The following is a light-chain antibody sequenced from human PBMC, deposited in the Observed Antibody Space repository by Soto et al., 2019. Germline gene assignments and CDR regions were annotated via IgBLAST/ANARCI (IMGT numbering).Light chain of an antibody. J-gene: IGKJ4*01. CDR1: QSVSGY. Sequence: EIVMTQSPLSLPVTPGEPATLSCRASQSVSGYLAWYQQKPGQAPRLLIYDVSNRATGIPARFSGSGSGTDFTLTISSLEPEDFAVYYCQQRSNWPLTFGGGTKV. CDR2: DVS. V-gene: IGKV3-11*01. CDR3: QQRSNWPLT.